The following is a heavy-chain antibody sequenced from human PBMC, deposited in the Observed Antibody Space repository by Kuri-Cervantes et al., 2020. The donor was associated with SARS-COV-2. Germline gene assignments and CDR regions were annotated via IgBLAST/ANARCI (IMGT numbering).Heavy chain of an antibody. CDR3: AKDDVRHNNAWYYGVLGAPQRGGFFDY. Sequence: GESLKISCATSGFSFSNYGMHWVRQAPGKGLEWVTFISYDGGNKYYADSVKGRFTISRDNPKNTLYLQMNSLRAEDTAVYYCAKDDVRHNNAWYYGVLGAPQRGGFFDYWGQGNLVTVSS. D-gene: IGHD3-10*01. CDR2: ISYDGGNK. CDR1: GFSFSNYG. V-gene: IGHV3-30*18. J-gene: IGHJ4*02.